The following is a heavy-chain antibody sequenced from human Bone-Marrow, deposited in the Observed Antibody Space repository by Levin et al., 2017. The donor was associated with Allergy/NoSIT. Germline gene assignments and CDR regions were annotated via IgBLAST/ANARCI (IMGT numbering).Heavy chain of an antibody. J-gene: IGHJ4*02. CDR2: ISAYHGNT. V-gene: IGHV1-18*01. CDR3: ARESDATVTAVDY. Sequence: GESLKISCKTSGYTFTSYGIGWVRQAPGQGLEWMGWISAYHGNTNYAERLQGRVTMTTDTSTSTAYMELRTLRSDDTAMYYCARESDATVTAVDYWGQGTLVTVSS. CDR1: GYTFTSYG. D-gene: IGHD4-11*01.